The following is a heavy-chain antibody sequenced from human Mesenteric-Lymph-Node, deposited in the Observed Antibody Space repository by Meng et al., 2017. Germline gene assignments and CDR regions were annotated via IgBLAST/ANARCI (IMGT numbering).Heavy chain of an antibody. Sequence: AQLVQSGGEVKKPGASVKGSCKASGYTFTNYGITWVRQAPGQGPERMGWISAYNGNTNYAQNFQGRFTMTTDTSTSTAYMELRSLRSDDTAVYYCARDLPGGTKGTWLDLWGQGTLVTVSS. CDR1: GYTFTNYG. D-gene: IGHD1-14*01. J-gene: IGHJ5*02. CDR2: ISAYNGNT. CDR3: ARDLPGGTKGTWLDL. V-gene: IGHV1-18*01.